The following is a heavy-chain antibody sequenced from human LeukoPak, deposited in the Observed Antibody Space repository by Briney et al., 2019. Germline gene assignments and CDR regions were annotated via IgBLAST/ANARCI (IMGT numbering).Heavy chain of an antibody. V-gene: IGHV5-51*01. CDR1: GDTFDTFW. CDR2: IYPDDSDT. Sequence: GESLKISCKGTGDTFDTFWIAWVRQMPGKGLEWMGIIYPDDSDTKYSPYLQGQVTISVDKSTSTAYLQWRSLKASDPAMYYCARNGELSRDYFGMDVWGQGTAVTVSS. J-gene: IGHJ6*01. CDR3: ARNGELSRDYFGMDV. D-gene: IGHD3-10*01.